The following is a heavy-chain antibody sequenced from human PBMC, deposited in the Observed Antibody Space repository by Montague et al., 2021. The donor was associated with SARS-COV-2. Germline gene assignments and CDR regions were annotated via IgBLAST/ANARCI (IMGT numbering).Heavy chain of an antibody. V-gene: IGHV4-34*01. CDR1: RGSFSNYY. CDR3: ARGRPVQGSFRHFDSISSGALDI. CDR2: INQGGAP. D-gene: IGHD3-9*01. J-gene: IGHJ3*02. Sequence: SETLSLTCAVSRGSFSNYYWTWIRQSPGKGLEWIGEINQGGAPNYTPSLTSRVTMSLDTSKKQISLNLNSVTVADTAVFFCARGRPVQGSFRHFDSISSGALDIWAQGSLVIVSS.